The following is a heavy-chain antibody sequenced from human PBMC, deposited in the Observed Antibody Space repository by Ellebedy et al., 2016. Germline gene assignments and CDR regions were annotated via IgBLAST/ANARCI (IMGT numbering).Heavy chain of an antibody. J-gene: IGHJ4*02. V-gene: IGHV3-23*01. CDR1: GLNFDTFF. Sequence: GESLKISXVVSGLNFDTFFMSWVRQAPGKGLEWVSTINGDSHDTRLADSVKGRFTVSRDSSKNSVYLRMNNLRVEDTAVYYCRQGHYADLWGQGTLVTVSS. CDR3: RQGHYADL. D-gene: IGHD4-17*01. CDR2: INGDSHDT.